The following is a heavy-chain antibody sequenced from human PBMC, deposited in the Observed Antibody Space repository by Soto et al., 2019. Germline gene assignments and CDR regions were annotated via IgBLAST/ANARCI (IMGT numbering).Heavy chain of an antibody. V-gene: IGHV3-7*01. CDR1: GFTFSSYW. CDR2: IKQDGSEK. D-gene: IGHD6-13*01. J-gene: IGHJ4*02. Sequence: VGSLRLSCAASGFTFSSYWMSWVRQAPGKGLEWVANIKQDGSEKYYVDSVKGRFTISRDNAKNSLYLQMNSLRAEDTAVYYCARPFSAAAGAFDYWGQGTQVTVSS. CDR3: ARPFSAAAGAFDY.